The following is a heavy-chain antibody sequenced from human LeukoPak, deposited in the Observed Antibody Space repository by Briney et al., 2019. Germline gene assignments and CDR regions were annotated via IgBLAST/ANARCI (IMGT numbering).Heavy chain of an antibody. V-gene: IGHV1-2*02. CDR2: ITPSGRGA. J-gene: IGHJ4*02. Sequence: ASVKVSCKASGDTFTDHYVQWVRQAPGQELEWMGWITPSGRGANSAQKFQGRLTLSRDTSISTVYMELTRLTSDDTAIYYCARQDEAGYYFDYWGQGTLVTVSS. CDR1: GDTFTDHY. CDR3: ARQDEAGYYFDY.